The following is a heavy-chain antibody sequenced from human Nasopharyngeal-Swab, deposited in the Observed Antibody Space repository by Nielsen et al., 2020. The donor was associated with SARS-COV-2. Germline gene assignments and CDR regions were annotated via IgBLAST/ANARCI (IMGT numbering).Heavy chain of an antibody. Sequence: GESLKISCAASGFTFSSYGMHWVRQAPGKGLEWVAVISYDGSNKYYADSVKGRFTISRDNSKNTLYLQMNSLRAEDTAVYYCAKDGRVDIVATGYYYYYYMDVWGKGTTVTV. V-gene: IGHV3-30*18. D-gene: IGHD5-12*01. CDR1: GFTFSSYG. CDR3: AKDGRVDIVATGYYYYYYMDV. CDR2: ISYDGSNK. J-gene: IGHJ6*03.